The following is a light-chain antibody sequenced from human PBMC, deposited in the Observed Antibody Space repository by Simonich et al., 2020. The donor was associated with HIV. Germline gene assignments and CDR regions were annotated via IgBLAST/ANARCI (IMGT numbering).Light chain of an antibody. CDR1: QGISSY. Sequence: DIQLTQSPSFLSASVGDRVTITCRASQGISSYLAWYQQKPGKAPKLLIYKASTLKSGVPSRFSGSGSGTEFTLTISSLQPDDFATYYCQQFNSYSYTFGQGTKLEIK. CDR3: QQFNSYSYT. V-gene: IGKV1-9*01. J-gene: IGKJ2*01. CDR2: KAS.